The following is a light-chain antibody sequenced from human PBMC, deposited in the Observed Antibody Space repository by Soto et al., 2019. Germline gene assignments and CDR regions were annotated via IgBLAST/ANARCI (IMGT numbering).Light chain of an antibody. CDR1: QSITNSY. J-gene: IGKJ1*01. Sequence: EIVLTQSPGTLSLSLGERATLSCRASQSITNSYLAWYQQKPGQAPRLLIYLASNKAAGIPDRFSGSGSGADFTLTINRLEPEDFAVYHCQQYGSSPWTFGQGTKVDIK. CDR3: QQYGSSPWT. CDR2: LAS. V-gene: IGKV3-20*01.